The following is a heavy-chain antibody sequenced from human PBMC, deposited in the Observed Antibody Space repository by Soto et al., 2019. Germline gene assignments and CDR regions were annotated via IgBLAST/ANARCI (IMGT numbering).Heavy chain of an antibody. CDR3: ARDHYDFWSGYLPRGGMDV. Sequence: GGSLRLSCAASGFTFSSYWMHWVRQAPGKGLVWVSRINSDGSSTSYADSVKGRFTISRDNAKNTLYLQMNSLRAEDTAVYYCARDHYDFWSGYLPRGGMDVWGQGTTVTVSS. CDR2: INSDGSST. J-gene: IGHJ6*02. D-gene: IGHD3-3*01. CDR1: GFTFSSYW. V-gene: IGHV3-74*01.